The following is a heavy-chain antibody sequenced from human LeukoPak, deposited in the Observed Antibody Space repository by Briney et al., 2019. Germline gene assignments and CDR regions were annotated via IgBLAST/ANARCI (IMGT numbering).Heavy chain of an antibody. V-gene: IGHV3-30-3*01. Sequence: PGRSLRLSCAASGFTFSSYAMHWVRQAPGKGLEWVAVISYDGSNKYYADSVKGRFTISRDNSKNTLYLQMNSLRAEDTAVYYCAKGLWFGELLRGYYFDYWGQGTLVTVSS. CDR3: AKGLWFGELLRGYYFDY. D-gene: IGHD3-10*01. CDR2: ISYDGSNK. J-gene: IGHJ4*02. CDR1: GFTFSSYA.